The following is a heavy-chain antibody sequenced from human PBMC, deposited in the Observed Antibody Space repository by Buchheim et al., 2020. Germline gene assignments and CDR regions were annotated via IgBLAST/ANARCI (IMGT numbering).Heavy chain of an antibody. CDR3: VRLLTTETTLYSFYYYGMDV. D-gene: IGHD4-17*01. CDR2: IYYGGST. Sequence: QVQLQESGPGLVKPSETLSLTCTVSGGSISSYYWSWIRQPPGKGLEWIGYIYYGGSTNYNPSLKSRVTISVDTSKNQFSLKLSSVTAADTAVYYCVRLLTTETTLYSFYYYGMDVWGQGTT. V-gene: IGHV4-59*08. CDR1: GGSISSYY. J-gene: IGHJ6*02.